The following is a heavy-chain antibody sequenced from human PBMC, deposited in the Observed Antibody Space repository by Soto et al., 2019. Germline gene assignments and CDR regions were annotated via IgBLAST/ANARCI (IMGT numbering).Heavy chain of an antibody. J-gene: IGHJ4*02. D-gene: IGHD3-22*01. CDR3: THRPAYRSGYDY. Sequence: QITLKESGPTLVKPTQTLTLTCTFSGFSLTTTGVGVAWIRQPPGKALEWLELIYWDDDKRYSPSLKSRLTITKDTSRNQVVLTMTNMDPVDTATYYCTHRPAYRSGYDYWGQGTLVTVSP. V-gene: IGHV2-5*02. CDR1: GFSLTTTGVG. CDR2: IYWDDDK.